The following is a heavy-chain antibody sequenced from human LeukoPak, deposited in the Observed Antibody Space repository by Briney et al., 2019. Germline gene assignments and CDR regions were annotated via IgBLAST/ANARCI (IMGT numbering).Heavy chain of an antibody. CDR1: GGTYSTYA. Sequence: SVKVSCKASGGTYSTYAISWVRQAPGQGLEWMGGIIPIFGTANYAQKYQGRVTITADESTSTAYMELSSLRSEDTAVYYCARGPEGRITIFGVVIYNWFDPWGQGTLVTVSS. J-gene: IGHJ5*02. D-gene: IGHD3-3*01. V-gene: IGHV1-69*13. CDR2: IIPIFGTA. CDR3: ARGPEGRITIFGVVIYNWFDP.